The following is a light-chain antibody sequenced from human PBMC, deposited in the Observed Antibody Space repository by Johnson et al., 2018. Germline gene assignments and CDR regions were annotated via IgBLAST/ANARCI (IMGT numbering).Light chain of an antibody. CDR3: GTWDSSLSDGNV. Sequence: QSVLTQPPSVSAAPGQKVTISCSGSSSNIGNNYVSWYQQLPGTAPKLLIYENNKRPSGILDRFSGSKSGTSATLGITGLQTGDEADYYCGTWDSSLSDGNVFGTGTKVTVL. CDR2: ENN. V-gene: IGLV1-51*02. CDR1: SSNIGNNY. J-gene: IGLJ1*01.